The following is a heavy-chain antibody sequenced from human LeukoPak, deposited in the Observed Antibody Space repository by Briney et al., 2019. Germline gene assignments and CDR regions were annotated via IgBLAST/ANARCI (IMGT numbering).Heavy chain of an antibody. CDR2: IKQDGSEK. CDR1: GFTFGDTW. D-gene: IGHD3/OR15-3a*01. CDR3: ATSYDMGWLIGY. J-gene: IGHJ4*02. V-gene: IGHV3-7*03. Sequence: PGGSLRLSCAASGFTFGDTWMNWVRQVPGQGLEWVANIKQDGSEKFYVASVKGRFTISRGNGKSSLYLQMNSLGAEDTALYYCATSYDMGWLIGYWGQGTLVTVSS.